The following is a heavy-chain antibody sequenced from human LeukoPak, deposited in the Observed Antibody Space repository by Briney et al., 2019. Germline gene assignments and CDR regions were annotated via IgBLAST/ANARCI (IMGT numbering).Heavy chain of an antibody. D-gene: IGHD5-12*01. CDR1: GYTFTGYY. J-gene: IGHJ4*02. CDR2: INPNSGGT. CDR3: ARVGVGYSGYDPFDS. V-gene: IGHV1-2*02. Sequence: SVKVSCKASGYTFTGYYIHWVRQAPGQGLEWMGWINPNSGGTNSAQKFQGRVTMTRDTSISTVYMELSRLRSDDLAVYYCARVGVGYSGYDPFDSWGQGTLVTVSS.